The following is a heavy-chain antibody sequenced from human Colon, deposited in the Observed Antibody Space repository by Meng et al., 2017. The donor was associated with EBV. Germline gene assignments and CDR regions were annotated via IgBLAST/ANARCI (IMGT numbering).Heavy chain of an antibody. CDR2: IHHSGFS. CDR1: GDSITSNSW. V-gene: IGHV4-4*02. J-gene: IGHJ4*02. D-gene: IGHD4/OR15-4a*01. Sequence: QEQLQESGPGRVKASGTLSLTCAVSGDSITSNSWWSGVRRPPGKGLEWIGQIHHSGFSTYNPSLKGRVTMSVDKSRNQFSLTLRSVTAADTAVYYCARRDYGNYPLKSPWGPGALVTVSS. CDR3: ARRDYGNYPLKSP.